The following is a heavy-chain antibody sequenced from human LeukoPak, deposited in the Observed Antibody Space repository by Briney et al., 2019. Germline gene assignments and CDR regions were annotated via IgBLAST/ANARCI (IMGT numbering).Heavy chain of an antibody. CDR2: INPSGGST. CDR3: AREGVSGSYLGY. V-gene: IGHV1-46*01. Sequence: GASVKVSCKASGGTFSSYAISWVRQAPGQGLEWMGVINPSGGSTRYAQKFQDRVTMTRDMSTSTVYMELSSLRSEDTAVYYCAREGVSGSYLGYWGQGTLVTVSS. J-gene: IGHJ4*02. D-gene: IGHD1-26*01. CDR1: GGTFSSYA.